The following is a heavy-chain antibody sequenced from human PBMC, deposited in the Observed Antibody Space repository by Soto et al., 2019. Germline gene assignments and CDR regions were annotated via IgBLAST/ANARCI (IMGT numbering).Heavy chain of an antibody. Sequence: GGSLRLSCAASGFTYRDYSMNWVRQAPGKGLEWVSYISRSGTTIHYADSVKGRFTISRDNAKNSVYLQMTSLRAEDTAVYYCARDLVVRAVWGQGTTVTVSS. J-gene: IGHJ6*02. V-gene: IGHV3-48*01. CDR3: ARDLVVRAV. D-gene: IGHD3-10*01. CDR2: ISRSGTTI. CDR1: GFTYRDYS.